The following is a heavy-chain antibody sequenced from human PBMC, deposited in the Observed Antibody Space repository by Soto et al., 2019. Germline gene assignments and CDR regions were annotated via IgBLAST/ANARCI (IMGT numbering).Heavy chain of an antibody. CDR2: ISGSGGTI. V-gene: IGHV3-11*01. D-gene: IGHD1-26*01. CDR3: ARDSGSFWFDP. J-gene: IGHJ5*02. CDR1: GFTFSDYY. Sequence: GGSLRLSCAASGFTFSDYYMSWIRQAPGKGPEWVSFISGSGGTIYYADSVKGRFTISRGNAKNSLYLQMNSLRAEDTAVYYCARDSGSFWFDPWGQGTLVTVSS.